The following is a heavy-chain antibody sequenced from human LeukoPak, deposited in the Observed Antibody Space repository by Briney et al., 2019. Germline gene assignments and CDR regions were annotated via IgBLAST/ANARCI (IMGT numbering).Heavy chain of an antibody. Sequence: SQTLSLTCTVSGGSISSSSYYWGWIRQPPGKGLEWIGSIYYSGSTYYNPSLKSRVTISVDTSKNQFSLKLSSVTAADTAVYYCATNTGYGSGSYQSLVTALNYWGQGTLVTVSS. V-gene: IGHV4-39*01. CDR3: ATNTGYGSGSYQSLVTALNY. CDR1: GGSISSSSYY. D-gene: IGHD3-10*01. CDR2: IYYSGST. J-gene: IGHJ4*02.